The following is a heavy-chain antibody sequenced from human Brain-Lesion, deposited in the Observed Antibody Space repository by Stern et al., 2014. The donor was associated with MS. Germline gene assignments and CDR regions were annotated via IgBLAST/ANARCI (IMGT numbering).Heavy chain of an antibody. J-gene: IGHJ3*02. D-gene: IGHD3-16*02. CDR2: ISGSGGST. Sequence: EVQLVESGGGFVQPGGSLRLSCAASGFRFSSYAMSWVRQTPGKGLEWVSGISGSGGSTYYPDSVKGRFTISRDKSKNTLFLQMNSLRAEDTAVYYCAKGVWGSYLNAFDMWGQGTMVTVSS. CDR3: AKGVWGSYLNAFDM. CDR1: GFRFSSYA. V-gene: IGHV3-23*04.